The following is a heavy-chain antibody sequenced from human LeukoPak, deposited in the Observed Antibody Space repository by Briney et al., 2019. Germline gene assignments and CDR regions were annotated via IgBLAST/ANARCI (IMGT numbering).Heavy chain of an antibody. V-gene: IGHV1-18*04. CDR2: ISAYNGNT. Sequence: GASVNVTCKASGYTFTRYYMHWVRQAPGQGLEWMGWISAYNGNTNYAQKLQGRVTMTTDTSTSTAYMELRSLRSDDTAVYYCARVRGYYDSSGPRDYWGQGTLVTVSS. D-gene: IGHD3-22*01. CDR3: ARVRGYYDSSGPRDY. J-gene: IGHJ4*02. CDR1: GYTFTRYY.